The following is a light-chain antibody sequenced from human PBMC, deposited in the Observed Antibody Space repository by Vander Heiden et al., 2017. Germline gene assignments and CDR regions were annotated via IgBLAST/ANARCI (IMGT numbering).Light chain of an antibody. CDR2: AAS. Sequence: AIRMTQFPSSFSASTGDRVNITCRATQSVRSFLAWYQQKPGKAPKLLIYAASTLHSGVPSKFSGSGSGTDFTLTISCLQSEDVATYYCKQYYDYPWTFGQGTKVEVK. CDR3: KQYYDYPWT. CDR1: QSVRSF. J-gene: IGKJ1*01. V-gene: IGKV1-8*01.